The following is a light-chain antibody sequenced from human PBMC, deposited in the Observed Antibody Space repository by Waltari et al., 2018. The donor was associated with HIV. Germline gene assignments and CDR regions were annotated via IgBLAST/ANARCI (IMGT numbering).Light chain of an antibody. CDR2: DVF. J-gene: IGLJ2*01. CDR1: SSDIGAYEY. Sequence: QSALTQPASVSGSTGQSITISCTGTSSDIGAYEYVSWYRQHPDKAPQLLIYDVFYRPSGVSHRFSGSKSGNTASLTISGLQAEDEAVYSCSSYTTTNTIIFGGGTKLTVL. V-gene: IGLV2-14*03. CDR3: SSYTTTNTII.